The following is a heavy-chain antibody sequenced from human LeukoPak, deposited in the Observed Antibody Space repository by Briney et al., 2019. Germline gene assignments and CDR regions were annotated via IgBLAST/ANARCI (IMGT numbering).Heavy chain of an antibody. J-gene: IGHJ5*01. CDR1: GFTFSSYA. CDR2: ISNDGSYN. V-gene: IGHV3-30*10. CDR3: ARDGSGTNLFDVGWFDS. D-gene: IGHD1-26*01. Sequence: GRSLRLSCAASGFTFSSYAMHWVRQAPGKGLEWVAFISNDGSYNYCTDSVKDRFNISRDNSENTLYLQMNSLRPDDTAVYYCARDGSGTNLFDVGWFDSWGQGTLVTVSS.